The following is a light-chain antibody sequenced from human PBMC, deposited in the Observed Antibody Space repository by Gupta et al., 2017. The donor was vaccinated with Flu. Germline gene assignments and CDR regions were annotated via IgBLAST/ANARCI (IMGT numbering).Light chain of an antibody. V-gene: IGKV1-12*01. CDR1: QGISNW. Sequence: PSSVSASVGDRVTITSRASQGISNWLGWYQQKPGRAAKLLIYAASTFQTAVPSTFSGSGPGRDFTLTVMSMQPEDSATSYCQRAYGYPPTFGQGTKVEIK. CDR2: AAS. CDR3: QRAYGYPPT. J-gene: IGKJ1*01.